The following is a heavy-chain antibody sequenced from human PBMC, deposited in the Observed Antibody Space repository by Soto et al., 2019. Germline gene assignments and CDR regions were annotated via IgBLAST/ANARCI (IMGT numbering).Heavy chain of an antibody. CDR2: IIPIFGTA. J-gene: IGHJ3*02. Sequence: SVKVSCKASGGTFSSYAISWVRQAPGQGLEWMGGIIPIFGTANYVQKFQGRVTITADESMSTAYMELSSLRSEDTAVYYCERVQSGNRAFDIWGQGTMVTLAS. D-gene: IGHD2-15*01. CDR1: GGTFSSYA. CDR3: ERVQSGNRAFDI. V-gene: IGHV1-69*13.